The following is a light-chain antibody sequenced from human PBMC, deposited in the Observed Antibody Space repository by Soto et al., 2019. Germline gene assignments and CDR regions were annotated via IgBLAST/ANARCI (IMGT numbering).Light chain of an antibody. J-gene: IGKJ1*01. Sequence: IVMTQSPATLSVSPGERATLSCRASQSISSNLAWYQQKPGQAPRLLIYGVSSRATGVPARFSGSGSGTDFTLTISSLQSEDFATYYCQQYNSYSPWTFGQGTKVDIK. CDR3: QQYNSYSPWT. CDR2: GVS. V-gene: IGKV3-15*01. CDR1: QSISSN.